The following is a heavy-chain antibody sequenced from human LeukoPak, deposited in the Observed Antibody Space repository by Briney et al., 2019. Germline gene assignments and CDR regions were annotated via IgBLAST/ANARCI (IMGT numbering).Heavy chain of an antibody. J-gene: IGHJ6*03. Sequence: SETLSLTCTVSGYSISSGYYWGWIRQPPGKGLEWIGSIYHSGSTYYNPSLKSRVTISVDTSKSQFSLKLSSVTAADTAVYYCARPYGSGYYYYYMDVWGKGTTVTVSS. D-gene: IGHD3-10*01. CDR2: IYHSGST. CDR1: GYSISSGYY. V-gene: IGHV4-38-2*02. CDR3: ARPYGSGYYYYYMDV.